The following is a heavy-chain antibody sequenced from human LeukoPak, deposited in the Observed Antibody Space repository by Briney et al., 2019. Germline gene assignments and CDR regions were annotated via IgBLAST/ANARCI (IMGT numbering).Heavy chain of an antibody. Sequence: SETLSLTCTVSGGSINSYYWTWFRQPPGKGLEWIGYMYYSGTTNYNTSLKTRVTISVDTSKSHFSLKLSSVTAADTAIYYCARTKYLTYYFDSRGQGTLVTVSS. D-gene: IGHD6-6*01. CDR1: GGSINSYY. V-gene: IGHV4-59*08. CDR3: ARTKYLTYYFDS. CDR2: MYYSGTT. J-gene: IGHJ4*02.